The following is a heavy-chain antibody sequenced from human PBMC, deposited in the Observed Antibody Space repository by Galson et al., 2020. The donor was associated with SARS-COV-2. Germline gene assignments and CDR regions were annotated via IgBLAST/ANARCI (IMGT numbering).Heavy chain of an antibody. CDR2: IYYSGST. V-gene: IGHV4-31*03. Sequence: SETLSLTCTVSGGSISSGGYYLSWIRQHPGKGLEWIGYIYYSGSTYYNPSLKSRVTISVDTSKNQFSLKLSSVTAADTAVYYCARGPGATIAAAGTVDYWGQGTLVTVSS. D-gene: IGHD6-13*01. CDR3: ARGPGATIAAAGTVDY. J-gene: IGHJ4*02. CDR1: GGSISSGGYY.